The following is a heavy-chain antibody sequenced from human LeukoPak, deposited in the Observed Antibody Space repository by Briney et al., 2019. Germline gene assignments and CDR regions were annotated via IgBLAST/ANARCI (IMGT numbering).Heavy chain of an antibody. J-gene: IGHJ4*02. Sequence: GASVKVSCKASGYTFTSNAVNWVRQAPGQGLEWMGWINTNTGNPTYAQGFTGRFVFSLDTSVSTAYLQISSLKAEDTAVYYCAREVLKEYYYDSTNLYYFDYWGQGTLVTVSS. CDR1: GYTFTSNA. CDR2: INTNTGNP. CDR3: AREVLKEYYYDSTNLYYFDY. V-gene: IGHV7-4-1*02. D-gene: IGHD3-22*01.